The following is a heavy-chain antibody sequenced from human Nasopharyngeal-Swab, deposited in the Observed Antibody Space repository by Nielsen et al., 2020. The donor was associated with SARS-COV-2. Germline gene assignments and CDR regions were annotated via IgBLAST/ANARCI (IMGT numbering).Heavy chain of an antibody. D-gene: IGHD3-22*01. CDR2: LSSDARSD. Sequence: GESLKISCAASGFNFSRYGVHWVRQAPGKGLDWVATLSSDARSDFYGDSVRGRFTIPRDNSQNTLYVQMNSLRPEDTAVYYCASDYYDSGGSGHWGQGILVTVSS. J-gene: IGHJ4*02. V-gene: IGHV3-30*04. CDR1: GFNFSRYG. CDR3: ASDYYDSGGSGH.